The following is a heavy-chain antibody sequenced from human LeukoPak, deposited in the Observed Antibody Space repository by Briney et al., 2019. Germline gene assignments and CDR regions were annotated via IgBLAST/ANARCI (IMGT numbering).Heavy chain of an antibody. D-gene: IGHD3-16*01. J-gene: IGHJ4*02. V-gene: IGHV1-69*04. CDR1: GGTFSSYA. CDR3: ARVSDTLTDY. Sequence: SVKVSCKASGGTFSSYAISWVRQAPGEGLEWMGRIIPILGIANYAQKFQGRVTITADKSTSTAYMELSSLRSEDTAVYYCARVSDTLTDYWGQGTLVTVSS. CDR2: IIPILGIA.